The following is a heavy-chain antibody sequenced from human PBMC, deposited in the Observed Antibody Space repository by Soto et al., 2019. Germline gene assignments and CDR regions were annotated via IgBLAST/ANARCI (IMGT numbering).Heavy chain of an antibody. CDR1: GYSFTSYW. Sequence: PGESLKISCKGSGYSFTSYWIGWVRQMPGKGLEWMGIIHPGDSDTRYSPSFQGQVTISADKSISTAYLQWSSLKASDTAMYYCARLLEYDILTGSFDYWGQGTLVTVSS. V-gene: IGHV5-51*01. D-gene: IGHD3-9*01. J-gene: IGHJ4*02. CDR3: ARLLEYDILTGSFDY. CDR2: IHPGDSDT.